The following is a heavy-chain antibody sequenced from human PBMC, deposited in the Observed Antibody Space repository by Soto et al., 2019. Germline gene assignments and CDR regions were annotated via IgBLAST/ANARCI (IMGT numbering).Heavy chain of an antibody. J-gene: IGHJ4*02. V-gene: IGHV3-48*02. CDR1: GFSFSTYN. CDR3: ARAIAVGSTSLDY. Sequence: GGSLRLSCAASGFSFSTYNMNWVRQAPGRGLEWVSYISSRSSTIYHADSVKGRFTISRDNAKNSLYLQMDSLRDEDTAVYFCARAIAVGSTSLDYWGLGTRVTVS. D-gene: IGHD6-19*01. CDR2: ISSRSSTI.